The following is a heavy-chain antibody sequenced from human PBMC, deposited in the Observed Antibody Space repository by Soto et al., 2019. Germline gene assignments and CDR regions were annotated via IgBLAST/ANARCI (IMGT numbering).Heavy chain of an antibody. V-gene: IGHV3-21*01. CDR1: GFTFSSYS. Sequence: PGESLKISCAASGFTFSSYSMNWVRQAPGKGLEWVSSISSSSSYIYYADSVKGRFTISRDNAKNSLYLQMNSLRAEDTAVYYCAPGYGSGWYRSWGQGTLVTVSS. D-gene: IGHD6-19*01. CDR3: APGYGSGWYRS. J-gene: IGHJ4*02. CDR2: ISSSSSYI.